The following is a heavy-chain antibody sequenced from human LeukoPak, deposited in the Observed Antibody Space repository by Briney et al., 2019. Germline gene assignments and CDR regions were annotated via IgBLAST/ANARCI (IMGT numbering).Heavy chain of an antibody. CDR2: ISGNGDIT. J-gene: IGHJ4*02. CDR1: RFTFNTYA. D-gene: IGHD6-13*01. Sequence: GGSLRLSCAASRFTFNTYAVTWVRQAPGKGLEWVSAISGNGDITYYADSVRGRFTISRDNSKNTLYLQMNSLRAEDTAVYYCARADERTYSSSPVDYWGQGTLVTVSS. V-gene: IGHV3-23*01. CDR3: ARADERTYSSSPVDY.